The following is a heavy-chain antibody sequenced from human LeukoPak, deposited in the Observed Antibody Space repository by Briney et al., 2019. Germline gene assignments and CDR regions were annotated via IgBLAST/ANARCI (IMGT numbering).Heavy chain of an antibody. J-gene: IGHJ5*02. V-gene: IGHV4-59*01. Sequence: PSETLSLTCTVSGGSISSYYWSWIRQPPGKGLEWIGYIYFSGSTNYNPSLKSRVTISVDTSKNQFSLKLSSVTAADTAVYYCARAPWKQLSTGYNGFDPWGQGTLVTVSS. CDR1: GGSISSYY. CDR2: IYFSGST. D-gene: IGHD6-13*01. CDR3: ARAPWKQLSTGYNGFDP.